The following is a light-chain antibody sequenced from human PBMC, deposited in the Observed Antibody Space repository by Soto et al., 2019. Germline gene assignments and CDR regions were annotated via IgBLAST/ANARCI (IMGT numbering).Light chain of an antibody. CDR2: GAS. CDR3: QQYGSSPPFT. V-gene: IGKV3-20*01. Sequence: EIVMTQSPATLSVSPGERATPSCRASQSVSSSYLAWYQQKPGQAPRLLIYGASSRATGIPDRFSGSGSGTDFTLTISRLEPEDFAVYYCQQYGSSPPFTFGPGTKVDIK. J-gene: IGKJ3*01. CDR1: QSVSSSY.